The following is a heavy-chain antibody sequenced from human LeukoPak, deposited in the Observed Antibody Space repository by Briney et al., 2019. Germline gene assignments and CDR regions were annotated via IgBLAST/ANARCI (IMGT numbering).Heavy chain of an antibody. D-gene: IGHD6-13*01. CDR1: GYTFTSYD. CDR2: MNPNSGNT. J-gene: IGHJ6*03. CDR3: ARGIRQQLVRQVSYYYMDV. Sequence: ASVKVSCKASGYTFTSYDINWVRQATGQGLEWMGWMNPNSGNTGYAQKFQGRVTITRNTSISTAYMELSSLRSEDTAVYYCARGIRQQLVRQVSYYYMDVWGKGTMVTVSS. V-gene: IGHV1-8*03.